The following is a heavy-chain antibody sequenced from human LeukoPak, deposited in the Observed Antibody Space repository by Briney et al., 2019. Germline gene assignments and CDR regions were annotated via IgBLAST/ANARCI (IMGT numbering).Heavy chain of an antibody. CDR2: IYYSGST. V-gene: IGHV4-59*01. CDR1: GGSISSYY. Sequence: PSETLSLTCTVSGGSISSYYWSWIRQPPGKGLEWIGYIYYSGSTNYNPSLKSRVTISVDTSKNQFSLKLSSVTAADTAVYYCAREYYDILTGYSNYNWFDPCGHGTLVTVSS. CDR3: AREYYDILTGYSNYNWFDP. J-gene: IGHJ5*02. D-gene: IGHD3-9*01.